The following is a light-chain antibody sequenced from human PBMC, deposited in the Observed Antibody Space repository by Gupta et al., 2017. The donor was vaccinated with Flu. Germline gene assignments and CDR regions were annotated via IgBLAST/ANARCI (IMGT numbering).Light chain of an antibody. CDR1: PSVTSNY. CDR3: KQQGGTPPHT. V-gene: IGKV3-20*01. CDR2: GAS. Sequence: IILMQSPGTMSLSSGGGATPSCRASPSVTSNYLAWYQQRHDQAPRLLIFGASTRATGVPDRFSGSGCGTTLTTLTIRLEPEDFVMYYCKQQGGTPPHTFGRGTRVEI. J-gene: IGKJ4*01.